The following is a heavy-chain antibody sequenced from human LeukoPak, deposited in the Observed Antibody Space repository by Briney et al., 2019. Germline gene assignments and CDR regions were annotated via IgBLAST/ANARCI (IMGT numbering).Heavy chain of an antibody. Sequence: SSESLSLTCTVSGGSISSYYWSSIRQPPGKGLEWNEYIYYSGSTNYNPSLKSRVTISVDTSKNQFCLKLSSGTAADTAVYYCAREGGDYDPGGYMDVWGKGTTVTISS. CDR2: IYYSGST. V-gene: IGHV4-59*01. J-gene: IGHJ6*03. CDR3: AREGGDYDPGGYMDV. D-gene: IGHD4-17*01. CDR1: GGSISSYY.